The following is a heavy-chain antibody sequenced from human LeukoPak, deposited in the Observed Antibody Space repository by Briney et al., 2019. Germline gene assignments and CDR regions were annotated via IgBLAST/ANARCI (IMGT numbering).Heavy chain of an antibody. J-gene: IGHJ5*02. V-gene: IGHV1-46*01. CDR3: AREEPDEGWFDP. CDR1: GYTFTSYY. D-gene: IGHD1-14*01. CDR2: INPSGGST. Sequence: ASVKVSCKASGYTFTSYYMHWVRQAPGQGLEWMGIINPSGGSTSYAQKFQGRVTMTRDTSTSTVYMELSSLRSEDTAVYHCAREEPDEGWFDPWGQGTLVTVSS.